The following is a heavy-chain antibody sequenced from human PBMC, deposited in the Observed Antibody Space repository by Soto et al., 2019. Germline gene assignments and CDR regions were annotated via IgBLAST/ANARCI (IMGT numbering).Heavy chain of an antibody. CDR2: IYYSGST. Sequence: PSETLSLTCTVSGGSISSYYWSWIRQPPGKGLEWIGYIYYSGSTNYNPSLKSRVTISVDTSKNQFSLKLSSVTAADTAVYYCARAEGYYGSGSYSAFGIWGQGTMVTVSS. V-gene: IGHV4-59*01. D-gene: IGHD3-10*01. J-gene: IGHJ3*02. CDR1: GGSISSYY. CDR3: ARAEGYYGSGSYSAFGI.